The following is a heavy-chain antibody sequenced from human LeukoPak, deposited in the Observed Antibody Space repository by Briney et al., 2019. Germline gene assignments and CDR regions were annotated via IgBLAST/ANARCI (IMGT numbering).Heavy chain of an antibody. Sequence: SSETLSLTCTVSGGSISSSSYYWGWIRQPPGKGLEWIGSIYYSGSTYYNPSLKSRVTISVDTSKNQFSLKLSSVTAADTAVYYCARDRGFMVRGSRRGYDDYYYYMDVWGKGTTVTISS. CDR2: IYYSGST. CDR3: ARDRGFMVRGSRRGYDDYYYYMDV. D-gene: IGHD3-10*01. V-gene: IGHV4-39*07. CDR1: GGSISSSSYY. J-gene: IGHJ6*03.